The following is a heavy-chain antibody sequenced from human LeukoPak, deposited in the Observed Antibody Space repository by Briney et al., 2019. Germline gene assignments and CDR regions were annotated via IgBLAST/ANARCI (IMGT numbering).Heavy chain of an antibody. CDR1: GYTFTTYG. Sequence: ASVKVSCKASGYTFTTYGLSWVRRAPGQGLKWMGWISTYTGNAKYSQKLQDRVTMTTDTSTSTGYMELRGLTSDDTAVYYCARVDRMAEIDFWGQGTLVIVSA. J-gene: IGHJ4*02. D-gene: IGHD1-14*01. CDR2: ISTYTGNA. V-gene: IGHV1-18*01. CDR3: ARVDRMAEIDF.